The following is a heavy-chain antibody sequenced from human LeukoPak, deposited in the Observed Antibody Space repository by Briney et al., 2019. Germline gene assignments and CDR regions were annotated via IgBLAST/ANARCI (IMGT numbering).Heavy chain of an antibody. V-gene: IGHV3-23*01. J-gene: IGHJ4*02. CDR3: AKAPMVRGVKPHFDY. CDR1: GFTFSSYA. D-gene: IGHD3-10*01. Sequence: GGSLRLSCAASGFTFSSYAMSWVRQAPGKGLEWVSAISGSGGSTYYADSVKGRFTISRDNSKNTLYLQMNSLRAEDTAVYYCAKAPMVRGVKPHFDYWGQGTLVTVSS. CDR2: ISGSGGST.